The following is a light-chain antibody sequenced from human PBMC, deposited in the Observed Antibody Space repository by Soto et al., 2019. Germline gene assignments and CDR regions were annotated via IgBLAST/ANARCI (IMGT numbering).Light chain of an antibody. V-gene: IGKV3-20*01. CDR3: QQYGSSLPIT. CDR1: QSVSSN. J-gene: IGKJ5*01. CDR2: GAS. Sequence: EIVFTQSPGTLALPQGERATLSCRASQSVSSNLAWYQQKPGQAPRLLIYGASTRATGIPARFSGSGSGTDFTLTISRLEPEDFAVYYCQQYGSSLPITFGQGTRLEIK.